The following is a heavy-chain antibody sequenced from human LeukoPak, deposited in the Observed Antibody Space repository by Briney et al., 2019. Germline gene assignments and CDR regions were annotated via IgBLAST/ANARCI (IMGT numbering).Heavy chain of an antibody. Sequence: GGSLRLSCAASGFTFTTYAMNWVRQAPGKGLEWVSGLSGDGGYKYYADSAKGRFTISRDNSKNTLHLQMNSLRTEDTAVYYCAKNSGGGGIDSWGQGTLVTVSS. CDR1: GFTFTTYA. V-gene: IGHV3-23*01. CDR2: LSGDGGYK. J-gene: IGHJ5*01. CDR3: AKNSGGGGIDS. D-gene: IGHD3-16*01.